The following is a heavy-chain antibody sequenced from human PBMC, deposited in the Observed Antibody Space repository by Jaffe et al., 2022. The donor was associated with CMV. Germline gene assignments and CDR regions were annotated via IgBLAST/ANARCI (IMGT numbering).Heavy chain of an antibody. Sequence: QVQLQESGPGLVKPSETLSLTCTVSGGSISSYYWSWIRQPPGKGLEWIGYIYYSGSTNYNPSLKSRVTISVDTSKNQFSLKLSSVTAADTAVYYCARHLALSAMVMISAFDIWGQGTMVTVSS. CDR3: ARHLALSAMVMISAFDI. CDR2: IYYSGST. J-gene: IGHJ3*02. D-gene: IGHD5-18*01. CDR1: GGSISSYY. V-gene: IGHV4-59*08.